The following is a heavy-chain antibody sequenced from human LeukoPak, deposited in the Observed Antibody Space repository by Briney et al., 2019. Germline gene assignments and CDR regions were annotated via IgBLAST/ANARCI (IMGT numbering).Heavy chain of an antibody. J-gene: IGHJ4*02. CDR2: INPNSGGT. CDR3: ARELQYCSSTSCYRGYFDY. D-gene: IGHD2-2*01. V-gene: IGHV1-2*02. CDR1: VYTFTGYY. Sequence: GASVKVSCKASVYTFTGYYMHWVRPAPGQGLEWMGWINPNSGGTNYAQKFQGRVTMTRDTSISTAYMELSRLRSDDTAVYYCARELQYCSSTSCYRGYFDYWGQGTLVTVSS.